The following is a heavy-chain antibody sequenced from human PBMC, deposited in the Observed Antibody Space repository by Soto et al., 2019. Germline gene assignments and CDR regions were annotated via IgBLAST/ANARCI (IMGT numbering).Heavy chain of an antibody. D-gene: IGHD3-10*01. CDR3: ARKDYYDSGIYYFDY. J-gene: IGHJ4*02. CDR1: GYSFNKYP. V-gene: IGHV1-3*01. CDR2: INAANGDI. Sequence: HVQLVQSGPEVKEPGASVKVSCKASGYSFNKYPMHWVRQAPGQGLEWMGWINAANGDIGYSQKFQGRVTLTRDTAASTADMELSSLRSEDTAVYYCARKDYYDSGIYYFDYLGQGTLVTVSS.